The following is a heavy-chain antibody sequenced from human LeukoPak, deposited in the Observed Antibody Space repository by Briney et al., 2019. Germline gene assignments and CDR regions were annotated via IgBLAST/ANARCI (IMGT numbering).Heavy chain of an antibody. J-gene: IGHJ5*02. D-gene: IGHD4-23*01. Sequence: GGSLRLSCAASGFTFSSYWMHWVRQAPGKGLVWVSRINSDGSTTTYADSVKGRFTVSRDNAKNTLYLQMNSLRAEDTAVYYCARDRDGGKPAEFDPWGQGSLVIVSS. V-gene: IGHV3-74*03. CDR3: ARDRDGGKPAEFDP. CDR2: INSDGSTT. CDR1: GFTFSSYW.